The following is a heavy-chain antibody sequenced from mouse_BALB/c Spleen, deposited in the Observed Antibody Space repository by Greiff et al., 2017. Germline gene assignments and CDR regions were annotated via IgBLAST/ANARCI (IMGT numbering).Heavy chain of an antibody. CDR2: IWSGGST. V-gene: IGHV2-2*02. J-gene: IGHJ4*01. CDR3: ARKYGNSYYYAMDY. Sequence: VQLQQSGPGLVQPSQSLSITCTVSGFSLTSYGVHWVRQSPGKGLEWLGVIWSGGSTDYNAAFISRLSISKDNSKSQVFFKMNSLQANDTAIYYCARKYGNSYYYAMDYWGQGTSVTVSS. CDR1: GFSLTSYG. D-gene: IGHD2-10*02.